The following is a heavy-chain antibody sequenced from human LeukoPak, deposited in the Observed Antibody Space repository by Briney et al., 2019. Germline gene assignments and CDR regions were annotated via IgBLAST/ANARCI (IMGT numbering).Heavy chain of an antibody. J-gene: IGHJ6*02. CDR3: AHIYCGGDCWWAADGMDV. CDR1: GFSLSTSGVG. Sequence: SGPTLVNPTQTLTLTCTFSGFSLSTSGVGVGWIRQPPGRALEWLALIYWNDDKRYSPSLKSRLTITKDTSKNQVVLTMTNMDPVDTATYYCAHIYCGGDCWWAADGMDVWGQGTTVTVSS. CDR2: IYWNDDK. D-gene: IGHD2-21*02. V-gene: IGHV2-5*01.